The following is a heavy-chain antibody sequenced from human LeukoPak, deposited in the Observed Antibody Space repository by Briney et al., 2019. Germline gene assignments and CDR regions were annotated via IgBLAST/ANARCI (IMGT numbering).Heavy chain of an antibody. J-gene: IGHJ4*02. V-gene: IGHV3-48*01. Sequence: GGSLRLSCAASGFTFSSYSTNWVRQAPGKGLEWVSYISSSSSTIYYADSVKGRFTISRDNAKNSLYLQINSLRAEDTAVYYCARDSLRTVLRYFDWPSGDYWGQGTLVTVSS. CDR3: ARDSLRTVLRYFDWPSGDY. D-gene: IGHD3-9*01. CDR1: GFTFSSYS. CDR2: ISSSSSTI.